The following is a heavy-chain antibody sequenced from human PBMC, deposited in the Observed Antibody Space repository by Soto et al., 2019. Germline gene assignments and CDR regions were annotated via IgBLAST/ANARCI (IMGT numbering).Heavy chain of an antibody. Sequence: SETLSLTCTVSGGSIGSGGYYWSWIRQHPGKGLEWIGYIYYSGSTYYNPSLKSRVTISVDTSKNQFSLKLSSVTAADTAVYYCARVALRYFDWLSSGLNWFDPWGQGTLVTVSS. CDR2: IYYSGST. CDR1: GGSIGSGGYY. V-gene: IGHV4-31*03. CDR3: ARVALRYFDWLSSGLNWFDP. D-gene: IGHD3-9*01. J-gene: IGHJ5*02.